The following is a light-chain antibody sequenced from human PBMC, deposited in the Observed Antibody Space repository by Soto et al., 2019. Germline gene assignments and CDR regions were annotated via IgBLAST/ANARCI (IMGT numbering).Light chain of an antibody. V-gene: IGKV1-5*01. CDR2: DVY. CDR3: KQLKSYPLT. CDR1: QSVGTW. Sequence: DIQMTQSPTTLSAFVGDRVTITCRASQSVGTWLAWYQQKPGRAPKLLIYDVYTLESGVPSRFSGSGSGTEFALTISSLQPEDSATYYCKQLKSYPLTFGGGTKVDIK. J-gene: IGKJ4*01.